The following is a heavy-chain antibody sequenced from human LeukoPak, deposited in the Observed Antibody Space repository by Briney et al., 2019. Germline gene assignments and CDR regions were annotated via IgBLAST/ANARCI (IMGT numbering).Heavy chain of an antibody. Sequence: GGSLRLSCAASGFTFSSYGMHWVRQAPGKGLEWVAVISYDGSNKYYADSVKGRFTISRDNSKNTLYLQMNSLRAEDTAVYYCAKETGYCSSTSCYAWGNYYYYGMDVWGQGTTVTVSS. CDR2: ISYDGSNK. CDR1: GFTFSSYG. J-gene: IGHJ6*02. V-gene: IGHV3-30*18. CDR3: AKETGYCSSTSCYAWGNYYYYGMDV. D-gene: IGHD2-2*01.